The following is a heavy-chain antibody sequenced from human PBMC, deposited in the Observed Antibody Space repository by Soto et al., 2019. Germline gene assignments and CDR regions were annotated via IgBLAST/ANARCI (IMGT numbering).Heavy chain of an antibody. Sequence: ASVKVSCKASGYTFTGYYMHWVRQAPGQGLEWMGWINPNSGGTNYAQKFQGWVTMTRDTSISTAYMELSRLRSDDTAVYYCAREEYYYGSGGFDPWGQGTLVTVSS. CDR2: INPNSGGT. CDR1: GYTFTGYY. CDR3: AREEYYYGSGGFDP. D-gene: IGHD3-10*01. J-gene: IGHJ5*02. V-gene: IGHV1-2*04.